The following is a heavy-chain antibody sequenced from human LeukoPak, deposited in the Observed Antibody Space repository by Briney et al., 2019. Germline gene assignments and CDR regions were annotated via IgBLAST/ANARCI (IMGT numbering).Heavy chain of an antibody. V-gene: IGHV3-21*01. CDR1: GFTFSSYS. Sequence: PGGSLRLSCAASGFTFSSYSMNRVRQAPGKGLEWVSSISSSSSYIYYADSVKGRFTISRDNAKNSLYLQMNSLRAEDTAVYYCASGLLLWFGELSDNAFDIWGQGTMVTVSS. CDR2: ISSSSSYI. CDR3: ASGLLLWFGELSDNAFDI. J-gene: IGHJ3*02. D-gene: IGHD3-10*01.